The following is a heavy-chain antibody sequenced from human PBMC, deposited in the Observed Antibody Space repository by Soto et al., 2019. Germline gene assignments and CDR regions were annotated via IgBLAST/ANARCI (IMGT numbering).Heavy chain of an antibody. CDR1: GGTFSSYA. CDR3: AREGASGSHIGY. Sequence: QVQLVQSGAEVKKPGSSVKVSCKASGGTFSSYAISWVRQAPGQGLEWMGGIIPIFGTANYAQKFQGRVTITADESTSSAYMELSILRSEDTAVYYCAREGASGSHIGYWGQGTLVTVSS. CDR2: IIPIFGTA. V-gene: IGHV1-69*01. J-gene: IGHJ4*02. D-gene: IGHD3-22*01.